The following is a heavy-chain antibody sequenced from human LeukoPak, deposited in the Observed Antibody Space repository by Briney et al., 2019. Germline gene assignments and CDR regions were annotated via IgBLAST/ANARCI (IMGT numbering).Heavy chain of an antibody. V-gene: IGHV1-2*02. CDR1: GYTFTGYY. CDR3: ATMAVAGTGYNWLDP. CDR2: INPNSGGT. D-gene: IGHD6-19*01. Sequence: ASVKVSCKASGYTFTGYYMHWVRQAPGQGLEWMGWINPNSGGTNYAQKFQGRVTMTRDTSISTAYMELSRLRSDDTAVYYCATMAVAGTGYNWLDPWGQGTLVTVSS. J-gene: IGHJ5*02.